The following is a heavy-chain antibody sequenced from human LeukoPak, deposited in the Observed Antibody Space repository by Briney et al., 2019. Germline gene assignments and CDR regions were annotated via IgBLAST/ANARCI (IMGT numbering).Heavy chain of an antibody. CDR2: IYYSGST. CDR3: ARDTAAAGSGFDY. CDR1: GGSMSSYY. J-gene: IGHJ4*02. V-gene: IGHV4-59*13. Sequence: SETLSLTCTVSGGSMSSYYWSWLRRPRGRGLEWIGYIYYSGSTNYNRSLKSRVTISVDTSKNQFSLKLSSVTAADTAVYYCARDTAAAGSGFDYWGQGTLVTVSS. D-gene: IGHD6-13*01.